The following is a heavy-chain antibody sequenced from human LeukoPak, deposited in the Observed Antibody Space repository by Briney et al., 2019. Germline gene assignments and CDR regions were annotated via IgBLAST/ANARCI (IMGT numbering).Heavy chain of an antibody. Sequence: GASVKVSCKASGYTFTSYYMHWVRQAPGQGLEWMGIINPSGGSTSYAQKFQGRVTMTRDTSTSTVYMELSSLTSEDTAVYYCPRLTAVDTAMASTDYWGQGTLVTVSS. CDR3: PRLTAVDTAMASTDY. D-gene: IGHD5-18*01. J-gene: IGHJ4*02. V-gene: IGHV1-46*01. CDR1: GYTFTSYY. CDR2: INPSGGST.